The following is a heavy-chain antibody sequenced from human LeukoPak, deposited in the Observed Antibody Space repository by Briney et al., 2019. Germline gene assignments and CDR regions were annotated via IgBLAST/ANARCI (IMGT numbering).Heavy chain of an antibody. CDR1: GFTFSSYS. D-gene: IGHD3-22*01. Sequence: GGSLRLSCAASGFTFSSYSMNWVRQTPGKGLEWVSSISSSSSYIYYADSVKGRFTISRDNAKNSLYLQMNSLRAEDTAVYYCARDDTAMAYYDSSDAFDIWGQGTMVTVSS. V-gene: IGHV3-21*01. CDR3: ARDDTAMAYYDSSDAFDI. J-gene: IGHJ3*02. CDR2: ISSSSSYI.